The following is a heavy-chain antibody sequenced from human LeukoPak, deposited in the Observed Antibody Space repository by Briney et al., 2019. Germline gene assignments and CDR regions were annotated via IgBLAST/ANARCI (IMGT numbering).Heavy chain of an antibody. CDR3: ARDRSGGYYATFEY. Sequence: GGSLRLSCAASGFTFSNYAISWVRQAPGKGLEWVLAISAAGDSTYYADSVKGRFTFSRDNAKNTLYVQMNSLRAEDTAVYYCARDRSGGYYATFEYSGQGTLVTVSS. D-gene: IGHD2/OR15-2a*01. CDR2: ISAAGDST. V-gene: IGHV3-23*01. J-gene: IGHJ4*02. CDR1: GFTFSNYA.